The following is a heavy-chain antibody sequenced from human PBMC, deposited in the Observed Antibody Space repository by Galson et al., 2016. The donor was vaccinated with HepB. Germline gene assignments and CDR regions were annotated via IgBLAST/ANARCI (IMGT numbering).Heavy chain of an antibody. V-gene: IGHV1-18*01. Sequence: SVKVSCKASGYTFTSYTLRWVRQAPGQGLEYMGWISPYNGNTNYAQKFQDRVTMTTDTPTSTVYMELRSLTSDDTAVYYCARVDRDVGFHWGQGTLVTVSS. D-gene: IGHD1-14*01. J-gene: IGHJ4*02. CDR3: ARVDRDVGFH. CDR2: ISPYNGNT. CDR1: GYTFTSYT.